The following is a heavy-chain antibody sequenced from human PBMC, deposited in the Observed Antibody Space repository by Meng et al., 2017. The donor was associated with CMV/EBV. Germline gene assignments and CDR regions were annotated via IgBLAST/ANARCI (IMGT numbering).Heavy chain of an antibody. J-gene: IGHJ5*02. D-gene: IGHD3-10*01. CDR3: ARNYYGSGSWFDP. CDR1: GYICTSYG. Sequence: QVMLGREGAEGQKTGASVKVSGKASGYICTSYGISWVRKAPGQGLEWMGWISAYNGNTNYAQKLQGRVTMTTDTSTSTAYMELRSLRSDDTAVYYCARNYYGSGSWFDPWGQGTLVTVSS. V-gene: IGHV1-18*01. CDR2: ISAYNGNT.